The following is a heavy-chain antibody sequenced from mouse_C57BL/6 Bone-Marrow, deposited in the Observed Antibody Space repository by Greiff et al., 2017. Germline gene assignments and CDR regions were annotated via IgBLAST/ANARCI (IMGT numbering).Heavy chain of an antibody. V-gene: IGHV1-69*01. CDR2: IDPSDSYT. Sequence: QVQLQQPGAELVMPGASVKLSCKASGYTFTSYWMHWVKQRPGQGLEWIGEIDPSDSYTNYNQKIKGKSTLTVDKTSSTDYMQLSSLTSEDSAVYYCARSQRGHYFDYWGQGTTLTVSS. CDR3: ARSQRGHYFDY. J-gene: IGHJ2*01. CDR1: GYTFTSYW. D-gene: IGHD4-1*02.